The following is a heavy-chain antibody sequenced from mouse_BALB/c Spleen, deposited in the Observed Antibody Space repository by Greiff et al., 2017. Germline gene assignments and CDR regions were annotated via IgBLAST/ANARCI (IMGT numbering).Heavy chain of an antibody. CDR1: GFSLTSYG. D-gene: IGHD2-14*01. CDR3: ARKEDRYDVEGLAY. Sequence: QVQLQQSGPGLVQPSQSLSITCTVSGFSLTSYGVHWVRQSPGKGLEWLGVIWSGGSTDYNAAFISRLSISKDNSKSQVFFKMNSLQANDTAIYYCARKEDRYDVEGLAYWGQGTLVTVSA. J-gene: IGHJ3*01. V-gene: IGHV2-2*02. CDR2: IWSGGST.